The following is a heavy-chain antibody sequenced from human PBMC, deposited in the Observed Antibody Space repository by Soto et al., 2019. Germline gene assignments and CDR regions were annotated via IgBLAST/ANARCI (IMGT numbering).Heavy chain of an antibody. J-gene: IGHJ4*02. D-gene: IGHD1-1*01. CDR3: ARLPGIVAPGTVFLDN. V-gene: IGHV5-51*01. CDR2: IYPGDSDT. CDR1: GYRFTCSW. Sequence: PGESLKISCKASGYRFTCSWIGWVRQMPGKGLEWMGIIYPGDSDTRYRPSFQGQVTISADKSSSTAYLQWNSLQASDTAMYYCARLPGIVAPGTVFLDNWGQGTMVTVSS.